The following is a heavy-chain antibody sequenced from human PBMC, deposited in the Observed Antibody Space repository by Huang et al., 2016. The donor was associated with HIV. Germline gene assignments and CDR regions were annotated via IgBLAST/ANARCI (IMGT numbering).Heavy chain of an antibody. V-gene: IGHV4-34*01. CDR1: GESLGTYY. J-gene: IGHJ5*02. CDR2: VNDGGDS. CDR3: ARRFRVAATRKWFDP. D-gene: IGHD3-10*01. Sequence: QVQLQQWGAGLLKPSETLALTCSVYGESLGTYYWAWIRRPPGKGLQWIGEVNDGGDSNYNPSLESRVTISVDTSRNQVSRTLTSMPAADTATYYCARRFRVAATRKWFDPWGQGTLVIVSS.